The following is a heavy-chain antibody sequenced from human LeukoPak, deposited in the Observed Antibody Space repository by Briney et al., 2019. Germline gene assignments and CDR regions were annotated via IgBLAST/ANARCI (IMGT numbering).Heavy chain of an antibody. J-gene: IGHJ4*02. CDR2: ISGSGSST. CDR1: GFTFSNYA. Sequence: PGGSLRLSCAASGFTFSNYAMTWVRQAPGKGLEWVSGISGSGSSTYYADSVKGRFTLSRDYPKNTLYLQISSLKAEDTAVYYCATDLKKGDSGCFDYWGQGTLVTVSS. D-gene: IGHD6-19*01. CDR3: ATDLKKGDSGCFDY. V-gene: IGHV3-23*01.